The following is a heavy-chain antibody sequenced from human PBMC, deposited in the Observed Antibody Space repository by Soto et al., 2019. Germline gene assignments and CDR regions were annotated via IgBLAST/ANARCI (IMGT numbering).Heavy chain of an antibody. CDR2: ISDSGGST. CDR3: AKAGLGPYPSVYYYYYALDV. CDR1: GFTFSTYA. Sequence: VGSLRLSCAASGFTFSTYAMTWVRQAQGKGLEWVSAISDSGGSTYYADSVKGRLTISRDNSKNTLYLQMNSLRAEDTAVYYCAKAGLGPYPSVYYYYYALDVWGQGTTVTVSS. J-gene: IGHJ6*02. V-gene: IGHV3-23*01.